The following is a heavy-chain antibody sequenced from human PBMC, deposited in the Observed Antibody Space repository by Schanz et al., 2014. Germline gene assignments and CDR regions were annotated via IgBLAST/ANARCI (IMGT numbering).Heavy chain of an antibody. D-gene: IGHD6-19*01. J-gene: IGHJ6*02. V-gene: IGHV1-2*02. CDR1: GYTFTGYY. CDR2: INPNSGGT. CDR3: ARENTAVAGMPRVMDV. Sequence: QLVQSGSEFRKPGASVKVSCKASGYTFTGYYMHWVRQAPGQGLEWMGWINPNSGGTNYAQKFQGRVTMTRDTASSTAYMELSRLRSDDTAVYYCARENTAVAGMPRVMDVWGQGTTVTVTS.